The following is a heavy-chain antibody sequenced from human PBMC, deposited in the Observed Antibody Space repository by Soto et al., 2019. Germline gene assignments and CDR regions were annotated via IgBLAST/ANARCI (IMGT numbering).Heavy chain of an antibody. CDR3: ARGLAVADTTTYYYYGMDV. V-gene: IGHV3-33*01. CDR1: GFTFSSYG. CDR2: IWYDGSNK. D-gene: IGHD6-19*01. Sequence: WGSLRLSCAASGFTFSSYGMHWVRQAPGKGLEWVAVIWYDGSNKYYADSVKGRFTISRDNSKNTLYLQMNSLRAEDTAVYYCARGLAVADTTTYYYYGMDVWGQGTTVTVSS. J-gene: IGHJ6*02.